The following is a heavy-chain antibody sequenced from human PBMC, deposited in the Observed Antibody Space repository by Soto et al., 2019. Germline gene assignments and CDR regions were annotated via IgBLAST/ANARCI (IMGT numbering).Heavy chain of an antibody. CDR2: IKSKTDGGTT. Sequence: GGSLRLSCAASGFTFSNAWMSWVRQAPGKGLEWVGRIKSKTDGGTTDYAAPVKGRFTISRDDSKNTLYLQMNSLKTEDTAVYYCTTTEPLYCSGGSCYDYEPQYYFDYWGQGTLVTVSS. D-gene: IGHD2-15*01. V-gene: IGHV3-15*01. J-gene: IGHJ4*02. CDR3: TTTEPLYCSGGSCYDYEPQYYFDY. CDR1: GFTFSNAW.